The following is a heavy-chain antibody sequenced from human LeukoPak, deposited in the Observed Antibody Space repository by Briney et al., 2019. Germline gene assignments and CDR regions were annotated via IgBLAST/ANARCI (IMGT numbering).Heavy chain of an antibody. V-gene: IGHV3-30-3*01. CDR3: ARASDILTGYSNY. CDR2: ISYDGSNK. CDR1: GFTFSSYA. D-gene: IGHD3-9*01. J-gene: IGHJ4*02. Sequence: GRSLRLSCAASGFTFSSYAMHWVRQAPGKGLEWVAVISYDGSNKYYADSVKGRFTISRDNSKNTPYLQMNSLRAEDTAVYYCARASDILTGYSNYWGQGTLVTVSS.